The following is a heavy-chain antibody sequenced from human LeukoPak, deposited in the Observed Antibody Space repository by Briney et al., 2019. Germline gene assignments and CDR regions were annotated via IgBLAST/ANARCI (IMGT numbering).Heavy chain of an antibody. CDR1: VGTFSNYA. D-gene: IGHD2-2*01. CDR2: IIPMFGRA. Sequence: SVKVSCKASVGTFSNYAISWVPQAPGQGLEWGGHIIPMFGRANYPQNYQGRVTITADKSTNIAYMEINSLRSEDTAVYYCARDFAIVEIPAPMDVWGQGTPVIVSS. V-gene: IGHV1-69*06. CDR3: ARDFAIVEIPAPMDV. J-gene: IGHJ6*02.